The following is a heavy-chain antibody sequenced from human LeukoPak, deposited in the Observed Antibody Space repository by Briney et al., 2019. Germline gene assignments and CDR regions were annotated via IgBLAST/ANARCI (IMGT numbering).Heavy chain of an antibody. CDR1: GFTFSSYA. J-gene: IGHJ5*02. Sequence: PGASLRLSCAASGFTFSSYAMSWVRQAPGKGLELVSAISGSGGSTYYADSVKGRFTISRDNSKDQLYLQMDRLRAEDTAVYYCAKAEGYCSSTSCYFNWFDPWGQGTLVTVSS. CDR2: ISGSGGST. CDR3: AKAEGYCSSTSCYFNWFDP. V-gene: IGHV3-23*01. D-gene: IGHD2-2*01.